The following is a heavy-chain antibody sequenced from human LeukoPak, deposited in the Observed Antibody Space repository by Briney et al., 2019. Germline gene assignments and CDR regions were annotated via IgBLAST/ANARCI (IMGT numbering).Heavy chain of an antibody. CDR1: GFTFSSFW. CDR3: ARAPLSGYSSSWLVSY. Sequence: GGSLRLSCAASGFTFSSFWMTWVRQAPGKGLEWVSYISSSSSTIYYADSVKGRFTISRDNAKNTLYLQMNSLRAEDTAVYYCARAPLSGYSSSWLVSYWGQGTLVTVSS. J-gene: IGHJ4*02. V-gene: IGHV3-48*04. D-gene: IGHD6-13*01. CDR2: ISSSSSTI.